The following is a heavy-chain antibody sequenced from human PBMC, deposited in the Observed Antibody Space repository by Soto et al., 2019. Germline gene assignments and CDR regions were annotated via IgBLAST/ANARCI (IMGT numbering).Heavy chain of an antibody. CDR3: ARQSRRYNWNEGPSFDP. CDR2: IYPGDSDT. CDR1: GYSFTSYW. J-gene: IGHJ5*02. D-gene: IGHD1-1*01. Sequence: PGESLKISCKGSGYSFTSYWIGWVRQMPGKGLEWMGIIYPGDSDTRYSPSFQGQVTISADKSISTAYLQWSSLKASDTAMYYCARQSRRYNWNEGPSFDPWGQGTLVTVSS. V-gene: IGHV5-51*01.